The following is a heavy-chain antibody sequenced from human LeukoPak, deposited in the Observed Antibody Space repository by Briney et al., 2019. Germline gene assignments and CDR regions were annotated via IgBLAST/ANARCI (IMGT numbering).Heavy chain of an antibody. V-gene: IGHV1-8*03. CDR2: MNPNSGNT. Sequence: ASVKVSCKASVYTFTSYAMNWVRQATGQGLEWMGWMNPNSGNTGYTQKFQGRVTITRNTSISTAYMELSSLKSEDTAVYYCARRRLERKAGSWFDPWGQGTLVTVSS. D-gene: IGHD3-3*01. J-gene: IGHJ5*02. CDR1: VYTFTSYA. CDR3: ARRRLERKAGSWFDP.